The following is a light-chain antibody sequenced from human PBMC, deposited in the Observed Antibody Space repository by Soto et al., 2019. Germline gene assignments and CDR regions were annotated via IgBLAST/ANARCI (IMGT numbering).Light chain of an antibody. V-gene: IGLV2-23*02. CDR3: CSYAGSSTQSYV. CDR1: NSDVGSYNL. J-gene: IGLJ1*01. Sequence: QSALTQPASVSGSPGQSITISCTGTNSDVGSYNLVSWYQQHPGKAPKVIIYEVSERPSGVSGRFSGSKSGNTASLMISGLQAEDEADYYCCSYAGSSTQSYVFGSGTKVTVL. CDR2: EVS.